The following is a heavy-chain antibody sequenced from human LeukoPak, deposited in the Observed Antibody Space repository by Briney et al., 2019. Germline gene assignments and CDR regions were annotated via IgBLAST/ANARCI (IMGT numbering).Heavy chain of an antibody. CDR2: IWYDGSNK. Sequence: GGSLRLSCAASGFTFSNYAMSWVRQAPGKGLEWVAVIWYDGSNKYYADSVKGRFTISRDNSKNTLYLQMNSLRAEDTAVYYCARDKVYYDYVWGSYRHGEGYYFDYWGQGTLVTVSS. V-gene: IGHV3-33*08. J-gene: IGHJ4*02. D-gene: IGHD3-16*02. CDR1: GFTFSNYA. CDR3: ARDKVYYDYVWGSYRHGEGYYFDY.